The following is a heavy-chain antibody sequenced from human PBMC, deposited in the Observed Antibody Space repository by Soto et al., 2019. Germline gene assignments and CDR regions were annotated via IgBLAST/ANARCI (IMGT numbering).Heavy chain of an antibody. CDR1: GYIFNSHG. V-gene: IGHV1-18*01. CDR2: ISANKGNT. D-gene: IGHD5-12*01. J-gene: IGHJ4*02. Sequence: ASVKVSCKTSGYIFNSHGISWVRQAPGQGLEWMGWISANKGNTNYAQRYQGRVTMTTDTSTRTAYMQMNSLRADDTAVYYCARDNGYDAATLDYWGQGTLVTVSS. CDR3: ARDNGYDAATLDY.